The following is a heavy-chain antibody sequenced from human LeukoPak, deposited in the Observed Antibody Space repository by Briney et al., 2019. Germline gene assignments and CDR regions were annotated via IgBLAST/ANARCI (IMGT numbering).Heavy chain of an antibody. V-gene: IGHV3-7*03. J-gene: IGHJ4*02. D-gene: IGHD1-1*01. CDR2: IREDGSDD. CDR3: ARGDGYHFGF. Sequence: SGGSLRLSCAASGFTFRHYYMNWVRLAPGKGLAWVANIREDGSDDTYEASVKGRFTISRDNARNSLFLQMNSLRAEDTAVYYCARGDGYHFGFWGQGTPVTVSS. CDR1: GFTFRHYY.